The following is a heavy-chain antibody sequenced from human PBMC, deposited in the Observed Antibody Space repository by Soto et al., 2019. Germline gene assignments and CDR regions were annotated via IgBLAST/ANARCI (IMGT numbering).Heavy chain of an antibody. V-gene: IGHV4-4*02. CDR2: IYHSGST. Sequence: SETLSLTCAVSGGSISSSNWWSWVRQPPGKGLEWIGEIYHSGSTNYNPSLKSRVTISVDKSKNQFSLKLSSVTAADTAVYYCARCYGSGSSYYYYYGMDVWGQGATVTVSS. CDR3: ARCYGSGSSYYYYYGMDV. D-gene: IGHD3-10*01. CDR1: GGSISSSNW. J-gene: IGHJ6*02.